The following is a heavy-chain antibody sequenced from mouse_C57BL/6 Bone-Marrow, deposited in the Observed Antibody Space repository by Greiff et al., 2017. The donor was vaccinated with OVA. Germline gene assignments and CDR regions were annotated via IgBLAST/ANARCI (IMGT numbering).Heavy chain of an antibody. CDR1: GYSFTSYY. CDR2: IYPGSGNT. Sequence: VMLVESGPELVKPGASVKISCKASGYSFTSYYIHWVKQRPGQGLEWIGWIYPGSGNTKYNEKFKGKATLTADTSSSTAYMQLSSLTSEDSAVYYCARRAFAYWGQGTLVTVSA. CDR3: ARRAFAY. V-gene: IGHV1-66*01. J-gene: IGHJ3*01. D-gene: IGHD3-1*01.